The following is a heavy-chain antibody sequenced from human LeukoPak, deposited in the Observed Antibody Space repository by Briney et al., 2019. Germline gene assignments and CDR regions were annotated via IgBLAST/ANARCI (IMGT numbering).Heavy chain of an antibody. CDR1: GGSISNGSYY. CDR2: IYTSGST. CDR3: AREWDIVVVPKTNWFDP. D-gene: IGHD2-2*01. V-gene: IGHV4-61*02. Sequence: PSQTLYLTCTVSGGSISNGSYYRSWIRQPAGKGLEWIGRIYTSGSTNYNPSLKSRVTISVDTSKNQFSLKLSSVTAADTAVYYCAREWDIVVVPKTNWFDPWGQGTLVTASS. J-gene: IGHJ5*02.